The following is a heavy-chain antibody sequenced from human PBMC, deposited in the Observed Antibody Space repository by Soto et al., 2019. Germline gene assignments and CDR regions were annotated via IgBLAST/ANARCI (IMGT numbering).Heavy chain of an antibody. CDR1: GFTSSSYG. V-gene: IGHV3-33*01. D-gene: IGHD2-2*02. Sequence: SLILSCAASGFTSSSYGMHWVRQAPGKGLEWVAVIWYDGSNKYYADSVKGRFTISRDNSKNTLYLQMNSLRAEDTAVYYCARVVVPAAIETSYSDIDARGQGNAVTVSS. J-gene: IGHJ6*02. CDR3: ARVVVPAAIETSYSDIDA. CDR2: IWYDGSNK.